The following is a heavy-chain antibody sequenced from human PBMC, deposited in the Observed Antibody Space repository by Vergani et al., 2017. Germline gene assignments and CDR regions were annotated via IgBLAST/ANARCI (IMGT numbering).Heavy chain of an antibody. CDR3: ARENRDGYFDY. D-gene: IGHD5-24*01. J-gene: IGHJ4*02. V-gene: IGHV4-61*02. CDR2: IYTSGST. Sequence: QVQLQESGPGLVKPSQTLSITCTVSGGSISSGSYYWSWIRQPAGKGLEWIGRIYTSGSTNYNPSLKSRVTISVDTSKNQFSLKLSSVTAADTAVYYCARENRDGYFDYWGQGTLVTVSS. CDR1: GGSISSGSYY.